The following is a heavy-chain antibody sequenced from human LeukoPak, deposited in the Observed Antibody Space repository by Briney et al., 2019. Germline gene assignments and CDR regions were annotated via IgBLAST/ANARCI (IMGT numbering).Heavy chain of an antibody. CDR1: GYTFTSYA. CDR2: INAGNGNT. V-gene: IGHV1-3*01. J-gene: IGHJ4*02. CDR3: ARGSGSYYFDY. Sequence: VASVKVSCKASGYTFTSYAMHWVRQAPGQRLEWMGWINAGNGNTKYSQKFQGRVTITRDTSASTAYMELSSLRSEDTAVYYCARGSGSYYFDYWGQGTLVTVSS. D-gene: IGHD6-19*01.